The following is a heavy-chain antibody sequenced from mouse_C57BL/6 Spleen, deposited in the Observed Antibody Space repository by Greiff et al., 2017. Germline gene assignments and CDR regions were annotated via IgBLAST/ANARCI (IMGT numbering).Heavy chain of an antibody. V-gene: IGHV1-9*01. CDR1: GYTFTGYW. J-gene: IGHJ2*01. CDR2: ILPGSGST. Sequence: QVQLKESGAELMKPGASVKLSCKATGYTFTGYWIEWVKQRPGEILPGSGSTNYNEKFKGKATFTADTSSNTAYMQLSSLTTEDAAIYYCASYGSSHHYWGQGTTLTVSS. D-gene: IGHD1-1*01. CDR3: ASYGSSHHY.